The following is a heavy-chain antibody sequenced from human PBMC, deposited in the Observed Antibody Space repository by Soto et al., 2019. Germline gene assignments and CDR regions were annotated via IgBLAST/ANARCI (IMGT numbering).Heavy chain of an antibody. Sequence: TGGSLRLSCVASGFNFKKFAMAWVRQAPGEGLEWVSGISCCGGSTSYADSVKGRFSIARDDSKNTLSPQMNSLRVEDTAQYYCAKADGEQWLVPHLDNWGQGTLVTVSS. J-gene: IGHJ4*02. D-gene: IGHD6-19*01. V-gene: IGHV3-23*01. CDR1: GFNFKKFA. CDR2: ISCCGGST. CDR3: AKADGEQWLVPHLDN.